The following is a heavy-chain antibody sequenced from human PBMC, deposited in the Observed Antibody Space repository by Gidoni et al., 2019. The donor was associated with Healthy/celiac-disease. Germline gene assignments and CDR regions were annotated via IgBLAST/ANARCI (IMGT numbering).Heavy chain of an antibody. Sequence: QVQLVQSGAEVKKPGASVKVSCKASGYTFTSYDINWVRQATGQGLEWMGWMNPNSGNTGYAQKFQGRVTMTRNTSISTAYMELSSLRSEDTAVYYCARTMVRGVGTYYYYGMDVWGQGTTVTVSS. V-gene: IGHV1-8*01. J-gene: IGHJ6*02. D-gene: IGHD3-10*01. CDR1: GYTFTSYD. CDR3: ARTMVRGVGTYYYYGMDV. CDR2: MNPNSGNT.